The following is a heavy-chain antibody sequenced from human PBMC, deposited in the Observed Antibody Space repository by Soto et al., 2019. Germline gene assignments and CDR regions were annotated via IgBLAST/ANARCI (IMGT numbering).Heavy chain of an antibody. J-gene: IGHJ2*01. V-gene: IGHV4-39*01. CDR2: IYYSGST. D-gene: IGHD1-26*01. CDR1: GGSISSSSYY. Sequence: QLQLQESGPGLVKPSETLSLTCTVSGGSISSSSYYWGWIRQPPGKGLEWIGSIYYSGSTYYNPSLKSRVTISVDTSKNQFSLKLSSVTAADTAVYYCARPWELPWYFDLWGRGTLVTVSS. CDR3: ARPWELPWYFDL.